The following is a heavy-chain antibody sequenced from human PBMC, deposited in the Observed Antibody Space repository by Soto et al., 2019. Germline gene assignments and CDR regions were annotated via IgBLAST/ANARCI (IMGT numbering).Heavy chain of an antibody. D-gene: IGHD3-22*01. CDR2: INHSGST. Sequence: QVQLQQWGAGLLKPSETLSLTCAVYGGSFSGYYWSWIRQPPGKGLEWIGEINHSGSTNYNPSLKSRVTISVDTSKNQFSLKLSSVTAAGTAVYYCARGSLDSSGYYLPYFDYWGQGTLVTVSS. CDR3: ARGSLDSSGYYLPYFDY. CDR1: GGSFSGYY. J-gene: IGHJ4*02. V-gene: IGHV4-34*01.